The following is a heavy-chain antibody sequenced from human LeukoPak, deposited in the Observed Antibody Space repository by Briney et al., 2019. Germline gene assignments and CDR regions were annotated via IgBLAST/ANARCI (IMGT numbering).Heavy chain of an antibody. D-gene: IGHD2-21*02. J-gene: IGHJ4*02. CDR3: ARDWGDGFDY. CDR2: ISGSGDTT. CDR1: GFIFSNYA. V-gene: IGHV3-23*01. Sequence: GGSLRLSCATSGFIFSNYAVNWVRQAPGKGLEWVSIISGSGDTTYYADSVKGRFTISRDNVKNSVYLQINRLRADDTAVYYCARDWGDGFDYWGQGSLVTVSS.